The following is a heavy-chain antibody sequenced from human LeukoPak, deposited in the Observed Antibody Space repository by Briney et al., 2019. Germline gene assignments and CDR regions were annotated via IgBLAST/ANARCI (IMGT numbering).Heavy chain of an antibody. D-gene: IGHD2-21*02. CDR2: IYYSGST. CDR3: ARRVVVTAMDQDAFDI. Sequence: SETLSLTCTVSGGSISSYYWSWIRQPPGKGLEWIGYIYYSGSTIYNPSLKSRVTISVDTSKNQFSLKLSSVTAADTAVYYCARRVVVTAMDQDAFDIWGQGTMVTVSS. CDR1: GGSISSYY. V-gene: IGHV4-59*08. J-gene: IGHJ3*02.